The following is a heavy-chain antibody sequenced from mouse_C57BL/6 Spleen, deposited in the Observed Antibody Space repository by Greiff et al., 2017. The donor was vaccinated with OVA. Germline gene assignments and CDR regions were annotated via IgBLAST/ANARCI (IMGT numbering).Heavy chain of an antibody. CDR2: ISSGGSYT. J-gene: IGHJ2*01. Sequence: EVQLVESGGDLVKPGGSLKLSCAASGFTFSSYGMSWVRQTPDKRLEWVATISSGGSYTYYPERVKGRFTISRDNANNTVYLQMSSLTSEDTAMYYCARHRGSGTDYDYWGQVTTLTVSS. CDR1: GFTFSSYG. CDR3: ARHRGSGTDYDY. D-gene: IGHD1-1*02. V-gene: IGHV5-6*01.